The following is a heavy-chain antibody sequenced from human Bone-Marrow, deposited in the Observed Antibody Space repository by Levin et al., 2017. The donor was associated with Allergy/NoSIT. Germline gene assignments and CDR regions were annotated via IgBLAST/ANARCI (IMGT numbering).Heavy chain of an antibody. D-gene: IGHD2-15*01. V-gene: IGHV4-59*01. CDR3: ARVMVAAHYYYFGVDV. Sequence: SETLSLTCTVPVGSISSSYWGWIRQPPGRGLNGLEFTYASGTPSYNPSLKGRSPLSLESSKNQFSLRLSSVTAADTAVYYCARVMVAAHYYYFGVDVWGQGTTVTVSS. CDR2: TYASGTP. CDR1: VGSISSSY. J-gene: IGHJ6*02.